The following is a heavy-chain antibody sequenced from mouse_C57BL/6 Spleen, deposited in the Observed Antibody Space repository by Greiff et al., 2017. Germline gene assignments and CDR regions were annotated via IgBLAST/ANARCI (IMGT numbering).Heavy chain of an antibody. J-gene: IGHJ3*01. D-gene: IGHD1-1*01. Sequence: EVQLQQSGPELVKPGASVKISCKASGYTFTDYYMNWVKQSHGKSLEWIGDINPNNGGTSYNQKFKGKATLTVDKSSSTAYMELRSLTSEDSAVYYCACYPAWFAYWGQGTLVTVSA. CDR1: GYTFTDYY. V-gene: IGHV1-26*01. CDR3: ACYPAWFAY. CDR2: INPNNGGT.